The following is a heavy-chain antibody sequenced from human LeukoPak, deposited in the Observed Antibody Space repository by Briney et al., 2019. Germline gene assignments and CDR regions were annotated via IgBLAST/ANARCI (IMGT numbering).Heavy chain of an antibody. V-gene: IGHV1-18*01. CDR3: ARDGYGELLFADYYGMDV. Sequence: ASVKVSCKASGYTFTSYGISWVRQAPGQGLEWMGWISAYNGNTTYAQKLQGRVTMTTDTSTSTAYMALRSLRSDDTAVYYCARDGYGELLFADYYGMDVWGQGTTVTVSS. CDR1: GYTFTSYG. J-gene: IGHJ6*02. CDR2: ISAYNGNT. D-gene: IGHD3-10*01.